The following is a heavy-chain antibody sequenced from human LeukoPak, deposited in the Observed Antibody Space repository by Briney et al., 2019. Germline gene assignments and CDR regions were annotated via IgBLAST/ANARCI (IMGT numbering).Heavy chain of an antibody. Sequence: ASVKVSCKASGYTFTSYYMHWVRQAPGQGLEWMGIINPSDGSTRYAQKFQGRVTMTRDTSISTAYMELSRLRSDDTAVYYCARDFIVSGDPDYWGQGTLVTVSS. CDR2: INPSDGST. CDR1: GYTFTSYY. V-gene: IGHV1-46*01. J-gene: IGHJ4*02. CDR3: ARDFIVSGDPDY. D-gene: IGHD5-12*01.